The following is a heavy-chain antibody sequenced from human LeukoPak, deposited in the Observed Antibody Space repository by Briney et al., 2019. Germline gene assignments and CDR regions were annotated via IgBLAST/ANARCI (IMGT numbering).Heavy chain of an antibody. V-gene: IGHV3-23*01. D-gene: IGHD1-26*01. CDR1: GFTFSSYA. Sequence: GGSLRLSCAASGFTFSSYAMSWVRQAPGKGLEWVSDINGSGGSTYYADSVKGRFTISRDDSKNTLYLQMNSLRAEDTAVYYCAKRYSTGLDPWGQGTLVTVSS. CDR2: INGSGGST. J-gene: IGHJ5*02. CDR3: AKRYSTGLDP.